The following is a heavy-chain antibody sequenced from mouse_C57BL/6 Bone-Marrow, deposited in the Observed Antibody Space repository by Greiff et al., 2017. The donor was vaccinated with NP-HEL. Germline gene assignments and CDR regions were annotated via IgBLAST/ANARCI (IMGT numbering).Heavy chain of an antibody. CDR3: ARPITTVVARGFAY. D-gene: IGHD1-1*01. J-gene: IGHJ3*01. CDR1: GFTFSSYG. V-gene: IGHV5-6*01. CDR2: ISSGGSYT. Sequence: EVHLVESGGDLVKPGGSLKLSCAASGFTFSSYGMSWVRQTPDKRLEWVATISSGGSYTYYPDSVKGRFTISRDNAKNTLYLQMSSLKSEDTAMYYCARPITTVVARGFAYWGQGTLVTVSA.